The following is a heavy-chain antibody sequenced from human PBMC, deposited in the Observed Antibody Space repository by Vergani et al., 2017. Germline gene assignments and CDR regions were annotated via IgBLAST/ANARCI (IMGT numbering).Heavy chain of an antibody. D-gene: IGHD6-19*01. CDR2: INPSGGHT. J-gene: IGHJ4*02. V-gene: IGHV1-46*01. Sequence: QVQVVQSGAEVKKSGASVKVSCKTSGYTFSNYYMHWVRQAPGQGLEWMGIINPSGGHTNYAQKFQGRVTMTRDTSTSTVYMELSSLRSEDTAIYYCARSIFLAGTPTQIDYWGQGTLVTVSS. CDR3: ARSIFLAGTPTQIDY. CDR1: GYTFSNYY.